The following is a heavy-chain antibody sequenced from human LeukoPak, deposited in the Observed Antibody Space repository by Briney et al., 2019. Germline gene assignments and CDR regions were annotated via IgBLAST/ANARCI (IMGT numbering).Heavy chain of an antibody. CDR3: ARGQYSGYDDY. V-gene: IGHV3-23*01. Sequence: GGSLRLSCAASGFTSSSYAMSWVRQAPGKGLEWVSAISGSGGSTYYADSVKGRFTISRDNSKNTLYLQMNSLRAEDTAVYYCARGQYSGYDDYWGQGTLVTVSS. CDR2: ISGSGGST. J-gene: IGHJ4*02. CDR1: GFTSSSYA. D-gene: IGHD5-12*01.